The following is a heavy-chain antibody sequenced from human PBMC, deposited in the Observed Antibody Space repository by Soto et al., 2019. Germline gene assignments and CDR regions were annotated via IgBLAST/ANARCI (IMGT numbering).Heavy chain of an antibody. CDR1: NFSISSGYY. D-gene: IGHD1-26*01. CDR3: ARTHSGSYYSVFNY. CDR2: IYRSGTT. V-gene: IGHV4-38-2*01. Sequence: NPSETLSLTCVVSNFSISSGYYWGWIRQSPGKGLEWIASIYRSGTTSYNPSLKSRVTISVDPSENQFSLMLTAVTAADTAVYYCARTHSGSYYSVFNYWGRGSLVTVSS. J-gene: IGHJ4*02.